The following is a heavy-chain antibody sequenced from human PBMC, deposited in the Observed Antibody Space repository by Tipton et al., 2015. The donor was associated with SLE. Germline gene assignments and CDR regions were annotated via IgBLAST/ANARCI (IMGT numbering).Heavy chain of an antibody. J-gene: IGHJ5*02. Sequence: LRLSCSVYGGSFTTYYWNWIRQPPGKGLEWIGDINHSGSTNYNPSLMSRATISVDTSKTQFSLKLSSVTAADTAVYYCARHGQRSWFDPWGQGTLVTVSS. CDR2: INHSGST. V-gene: IGHV4-34*01. D-gene: IGHD2-2*01. CDR1: GGSFTTYY. CDR3: ARHGQRSWFDP.